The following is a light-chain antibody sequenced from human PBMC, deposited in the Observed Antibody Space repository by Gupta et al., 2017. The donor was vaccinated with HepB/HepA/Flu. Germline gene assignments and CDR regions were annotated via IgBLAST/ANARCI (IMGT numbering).Light chain of an antibody. Sequence: DIQMTQSPSSLSASVGDRVTITCRASQSISSDLNWYQQKPGKAPKLLIYAASSWQSGVTSRFSGSGFGKDLPLTISRRQQEDFASYYCHQSDSNCLFTFGHGTKVDIK. CDR2: AAS. J-gene: IGKJ3*01. CDR1: QSISSD. V-gene: IGKV1-39*01. CDR3: HQSDSNCLFT.